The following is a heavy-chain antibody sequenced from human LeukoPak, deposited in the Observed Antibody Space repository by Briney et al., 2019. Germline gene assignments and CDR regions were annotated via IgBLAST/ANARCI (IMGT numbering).Heavy chain of an antibody. V-gene: IGHV1-46*01. Sequence: ASVKVSCKASGYTFTSYYLHWVRQAPGQGLEWMGIINPSGGSTTYAQKFQGRVTMTRDTSTGTVYMELSSLRSEDTAVYYCTTGLRNAFDIWGQGTMVTVSS. CDR1: GYTFTSYY. J-gene: IGHJ3*02. CDR3: TTGLRNAFDI. CDR2: INPSGGST. D-gene: IGHD3-16*01.